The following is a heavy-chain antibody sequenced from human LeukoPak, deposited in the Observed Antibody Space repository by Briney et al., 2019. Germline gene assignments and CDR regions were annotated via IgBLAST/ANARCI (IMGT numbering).Heavy chain of an antibody. V-gene: IGHV1-69*05. CDR2: IIPIFGTA. Sequence: SVKVSCKASGGTFSSYAISWVRQAPGQGLEWIGGIIPIFGTANYAQKFQGRVTITTDESTSTAYMELSSLRSEDTAVYYCAREVYSSSWSLRVNWFDPWGQGTLVTVSS. D-gene: IGHD6-13*01. J-gene: IGHJ5*02. CDR1: GGTFSSYA. CDR3: AREVYSSSWSLRVNWFDP.